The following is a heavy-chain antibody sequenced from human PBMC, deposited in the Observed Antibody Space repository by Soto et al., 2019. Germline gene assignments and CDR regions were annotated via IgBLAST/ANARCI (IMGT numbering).Heavy chain of an antibody. CDR3: ARGVGLGRDGYNYGQDAFDI. J-gene: IGHJ3*02. CDR1: GGTFSSYA. D-gene: IGHD5-12*01. Sequence: QVQLVQSGAEVKKPGSSVKVSCKASGGTFSSYAISWVRQAPGQGLEWMGGIIPIFGTANYAQKFQGRVTITADESXXTXYXXLSSLRSEDTAVYYCARGVGLGRDGYNYGQDAFDIWGQGTMVTVSS. V-gene: IGHV1-69*12. CDR2: IIPIFGTA.